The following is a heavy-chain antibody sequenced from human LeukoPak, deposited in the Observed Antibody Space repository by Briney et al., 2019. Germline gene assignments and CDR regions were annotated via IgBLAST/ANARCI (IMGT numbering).Heavy chain of an antibody. V-gene: IGHV3-7*01. J-gene: IGHJ5*02. CDR2: IKQDGSEK. Sequence: PGGSLRLSCAASGFTFSTYWMSWVRQAPGKGLEWVANIKQDGSEKYYVDSVRGRFTISRDNAKNSLYLQMNSLRAEDTAVYYCTTYGTTGGNRFDPWGQGTLVTVFS. D-gene: IGHD1-1*01. CDR3: TTYGTTGGNRFDP. CDR1: GFTFSTYW.